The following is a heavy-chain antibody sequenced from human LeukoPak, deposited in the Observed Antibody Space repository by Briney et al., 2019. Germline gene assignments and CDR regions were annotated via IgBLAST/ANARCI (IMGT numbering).Heavy chain of an antibody. J-gene: IGHJ5*02. V-gene: IGHV4-39*07. Sequence: PSETLSLTCTVSGGSISSSSYYWGWIRQPPGKGLEWIGSIYYSGSTYYNPSLKSRVTISVDTSKNQFSLKLSSVTAADTAGYYCARGDHRYYYGSGRWYNWFDPWGQGTLVTVSS. CDR3: ARGDHRYYYGSGRWYNWFDP. D-gene: IGHD3-10*01. CDR1: GGSISSSSYY. CDR2: IYYSGST.